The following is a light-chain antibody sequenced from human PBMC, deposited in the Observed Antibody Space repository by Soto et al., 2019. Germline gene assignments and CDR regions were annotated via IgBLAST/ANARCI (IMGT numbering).Light chain of an antibody. CDR1: QSVSSY. CDR3: QQRSNWPLT. CDR2: DAS. V-gene: IGKV3-11*01. J-gene: IGKJ4*01. Sequence: EIVLKQSPATLSLSPGERATLSCRASQSVSSYLAWYQQKPGQAPRLLIYDASNRATGIPARFSGSGSGTDFTLTISSLEPEDFAVYYGQQRSNWPLTFGGGTKVEIK.